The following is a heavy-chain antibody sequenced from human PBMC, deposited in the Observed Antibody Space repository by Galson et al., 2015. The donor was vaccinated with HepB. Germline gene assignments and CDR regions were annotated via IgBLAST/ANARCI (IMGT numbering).Heavy chain of an antibody. Sequence: SLRLSCAACGFTFSIYAMSWVRQAPGKGLGWVSAVGGRGGSTYYADSVKGRFTISRDNSKNTLYLQMNSLRAEDTAVYYCAKSRLGELSSYFDLWGRGTLVTVSS. V-gene: IGHV3-23*01. CDR2: VGGRGGST. CDR3: AKSRLGELSSYFDL. CDR1: GFTFSIYA. D-gene: IGHD3-16*02. J-gene: IGHJ2*01.